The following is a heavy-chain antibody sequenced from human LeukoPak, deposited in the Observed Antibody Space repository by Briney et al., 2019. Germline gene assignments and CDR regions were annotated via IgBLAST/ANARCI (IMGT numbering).Heavy chain of an antibody. CDR3: ARDPSRTLDY. Sequence: PGRSLRLSCATSGFTFSSYGIHWVRQAPGKGLEWVAVIWYDGSKTYYADSVKGRFTISRDSSKNTVSLQMNSLRAEDTAVYYCARDPSRTLDYWGQGTLVTVSS. J-gene: IGHJ4*02. D-gene: IGHD1-14*01. CDR1: GFTFSSYG. CDR2: IWYDGSKT. V-gene: IGHV3-33*01.